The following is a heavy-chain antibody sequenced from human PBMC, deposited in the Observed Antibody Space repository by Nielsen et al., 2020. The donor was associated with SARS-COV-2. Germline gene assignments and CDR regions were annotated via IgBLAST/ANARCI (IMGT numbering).Heavy chain of an antibody. CDR2: ISPYTGDT. D-gene: IGHD3-10*01. CDR3: TRSGSHSDFDY. V-gene: IGHV1-18*04. CDR1: GYTFTSYY. J-gene: IGHJ4*02. Sequence: ASVKVSCKASGYTFTSYYMHWVRQAPGQGLEWVGWISPYTGDTKYIQKLQGRVTLTTDTSSSTAYMEVRGLRSDDTAVYYCTRSGSHSDFDYWGQGTLVTVSS.